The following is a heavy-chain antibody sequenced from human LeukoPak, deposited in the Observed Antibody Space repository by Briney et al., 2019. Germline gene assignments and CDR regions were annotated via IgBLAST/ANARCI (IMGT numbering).Heavy chain of an antibody. CDR3: ARGVRYSSGWYSAREIDFDY. V-gene: IGHV4-39*07. D-gene: IGHD6-19*01. CDR2: IDYSGST. J-gene: IGHJ4*02. Sequence: SETLSLTCTVSGGSISSSSYYWGWIRQPPGKGLEWIGSIDYSGSTYYNPSLKSRVTISVDTSKNQFSLKLSSVTAADTAVYYCARGVRYSSGWYSAREIDFDYWGQGTLVTVSS. CDR1: GGSISSSSYY.